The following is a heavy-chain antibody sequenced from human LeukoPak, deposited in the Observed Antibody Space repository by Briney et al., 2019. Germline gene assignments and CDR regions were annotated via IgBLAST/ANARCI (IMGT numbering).Heavy chain of an antibody. D-gene: IGHD3-10*01. CDR1: GYTFTSYD. V-gene: IGHV1-8*01. CDR3: ARGLYYGSGSYYLGGYYYYGMDV. J-gene: IGHJ6*02. CDR2: MNPNSGNT. Sequence: ASVKVSCKASGYTFTSYDINWVRQATGQGLEWMGWMNPNSGNTGYAQKFQGRVTMTRNTSISTAYMELSSLRSEDTAVYYCARGLYYGSGSYYLGGYYYYGMDVWGQGTTVTVSS.